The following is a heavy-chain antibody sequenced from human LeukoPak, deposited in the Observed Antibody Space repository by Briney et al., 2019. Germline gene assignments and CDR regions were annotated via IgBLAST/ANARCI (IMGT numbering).Heavy chain of an antibody. J-gene: IGHJ5*02. Sequence: SETLSLTCTVSGGSISSYYWSWIRQPAGKGLEWIGRIYTSGGTNYNPSLKSRVTMSVDTSKNQFSLKLSSVTAADTAIYYCAGTLGYSSQIDPWGQEPWSPSPQ. CDR1: GGSISSYY. D-gene: IGHD6-19*01. V-gene: IGHV4-4*07. CDR2: IYTSGGT. CDR3: AGTLGYSSQIDP.